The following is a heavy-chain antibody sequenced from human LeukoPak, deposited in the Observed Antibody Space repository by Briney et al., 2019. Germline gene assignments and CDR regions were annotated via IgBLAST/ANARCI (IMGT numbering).Heavy chain of an antibody. D-gene: IGHD3-3*01. CDR3: AKDYDFWSGYAKYYFDY. Sequence: GGSLRLSCAASGFTFSSYGMHWVRQAPGKGLEWVAFTRYDGSNKYYADSVKGRFTISRDNSKNTLYLQMNSLRAEDTAVYYCAKDYDFWSGYAKYYFDYWGQGTLVTVSS. J-gene: IGHJ4*02. CDR1: GFTFSSYG. CDR2: TRYDGSNK. V-gene: IGHV3-30*02.